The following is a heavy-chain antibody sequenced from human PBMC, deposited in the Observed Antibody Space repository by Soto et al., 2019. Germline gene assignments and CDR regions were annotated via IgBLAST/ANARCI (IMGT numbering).Heavy chain of an antibody. CDR3: AILPRVLPPFDY. V-gene: IGHV4-34*01. CDR2: INHSGST. CDR1: GGSFSGYY. J-gene: IGHJ4*02. Sequence: SETLSLTCAVYGGSFSGYYWSWIRQPPGKGLEWIGEINHSGSTNYNPSLKSRVTISVDTSKNQFSLKLSSVTAADTAVYYCAILPRVLPPFDYWGQGTLVTVSS. D-gene: IGHD1-26*01.